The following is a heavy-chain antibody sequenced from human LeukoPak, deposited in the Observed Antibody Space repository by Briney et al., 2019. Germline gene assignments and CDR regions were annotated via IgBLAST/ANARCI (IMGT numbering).Heavy chain of an antibody. D-gene: IGHD2-15*01. CDR3: ARDLLVAAIDY. CDR1: GGSIGTSSYY. Sequence: SETLSLTCTVSGGSIGTSSYYWGWVRQPPGKGLEWIGSFYYTGSTYYNPSLRGRVTISGDPSKNQISLKVRSVTAADTAFYYCARDLLVAAIDYWGKGTLVSVSS. J-gene: IGHJ4*02. V-gene: IGHV4-39*07. CDR2: FYYTGST.